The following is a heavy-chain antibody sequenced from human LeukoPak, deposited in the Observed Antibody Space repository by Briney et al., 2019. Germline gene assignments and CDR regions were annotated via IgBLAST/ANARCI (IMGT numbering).Heavy chain of an antibody. CDR3: ARHANPDSYWYFDL. CDR1: GFTVSSNY. J-gene: IGHJ2*01. Sequence: PGGSLRLSCAASGFTVSSNYMNWVRQAPGKGLEWVSVIYSGGSTYYADSVKGRFTISRDNSKNTLYLQMNSLRAEDTAVYYCARHANPDSYWYFDLWGRGTLVTVCS. CDR2: IYSGGST. V-gene: IGHV3-66*02.